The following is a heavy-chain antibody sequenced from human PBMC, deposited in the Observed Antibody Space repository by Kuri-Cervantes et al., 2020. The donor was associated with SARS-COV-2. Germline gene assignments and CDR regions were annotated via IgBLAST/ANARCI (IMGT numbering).Heavy chain of an antibody. CDR1: GITFSSYA. V-gene: IGHV3-23*01. CDR3: AKEIRATTRFDAFDI. Sequence: GESLKISCAASGITFSSYAMSWVRQAPGKGLEWVSAITDDGGSTYHADSVKGRFTISRDNSKNTLYLQMNSLRAEDTAVDYCAKEIRATTRFDAFDIWGQGTMVTVSS. CDR2: ITDDGGST. J-gene: IGHJ3*02. D-gene: IGHD1-26*01.